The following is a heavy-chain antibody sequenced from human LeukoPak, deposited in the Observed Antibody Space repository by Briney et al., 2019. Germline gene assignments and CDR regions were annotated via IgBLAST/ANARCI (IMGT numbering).Heavy chain of an antibody. CDR2: IYTSEST. CDR1: GDSISSYY. D-gene: IGHD6-19*01. CDR3: ARDLTVAGTGDWCDP. Sequence: PSETLSLTCTVSGDSISSYYWSWIRQPAGKGLEWIGRIYTSESTNYNPSLKSRVTMSVDTSKNQFSLKLSSVTAADTAVYYCARDLTVAGTGDWCDPWGQGTLVTVSS. J-gene: IGHJ5*02. V-gene: IGHV4-4*07.